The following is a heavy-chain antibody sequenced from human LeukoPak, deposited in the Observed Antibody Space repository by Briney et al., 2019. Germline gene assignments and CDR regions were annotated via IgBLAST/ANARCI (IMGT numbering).Heavy chain of an antibody. CDR2: IIPIFGTA. J-gene: IGHJ6*03. D-gene: IGHD6-19*01. CDR1: GYTFTGYY. CDR3: ARGGTYSSGWYYMDV. Sequence: ASVKVSCKASGYTFTGYYMHWVRQAPGQGLEWMGGIIPIFGTASYAQKFQGRVTMTRDMSTSTVYMELSSLRSEDTAVYYCARGGTYSSGWYYMDVWGKGTTVTVSS. V-gene: IGHV1-46*01.